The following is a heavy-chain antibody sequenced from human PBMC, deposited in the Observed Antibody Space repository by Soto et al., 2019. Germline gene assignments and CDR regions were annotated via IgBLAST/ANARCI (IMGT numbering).Heavy chain of an antibody. D-gene: IGHD3-3*01. CDR1: GFTFSSYA. CDR3: AIYDFWSGPTQYYFDY. CDR2: ISYDGSNK. J-gene: IGHJ4*02. Sequence: QVQLVESGGGVVQPGRSLRLSCAASGFTFSSYAMHWVRQAPGKGLEWVAVISYDGSNKYYADSVKGRFTISRDNSKNTLYLQMNSLRAEDTAVYYCAIYDFWSGPTQYYFDYWGQGTLVTVSS. V-gene: IGHV3-30-3*01.